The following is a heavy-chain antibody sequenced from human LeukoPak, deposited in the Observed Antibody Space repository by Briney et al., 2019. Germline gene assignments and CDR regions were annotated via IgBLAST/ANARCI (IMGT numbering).Heavy chain of an antibody. V-gene: IGHV4-59*01. J-gene: IGHJ4*02. CDR3: ARESNGDYSDY. CDR2: IYSSGST. CDR1: GGSISSYY. Sequence: SETLSLTCTVSGGSISSYYWSWIRQPPGKGLEWIGYIYSSGSTSYNPSLKSRVTMSIDTSKNQSSLKVKSVTAADTAVYYCARESNGDYSDYWGQGTLVTVSS. D-gene: IGHD4-17*01.